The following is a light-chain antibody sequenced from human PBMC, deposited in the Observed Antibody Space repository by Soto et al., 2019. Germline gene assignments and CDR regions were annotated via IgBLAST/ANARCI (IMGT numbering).Light chain of an antibody. V-gene: IGKV3-11*01. Sequence: EIVLTQSPATLSLSPGERATLSCRASQSVSSYLAWYQQKPGQAPRLLIYDASHRATGIPARFSGSGSGTDFTLTISSLETEDFAVYYCQQRSNLLLTFGGGTKVEIK. J-gene: IGKJ4*01. CDR2: DAS. CDR1: QSVSSY. CDR3: QQRSNLLLT.